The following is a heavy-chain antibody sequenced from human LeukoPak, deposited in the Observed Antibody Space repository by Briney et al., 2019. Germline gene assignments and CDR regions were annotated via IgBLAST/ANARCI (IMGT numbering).Heavy chain of an antibody. V-gene: IGHV3-23*01. J-gene: IGHJ3*02. D-gene: IGHD3-10*01. CDR2: ISGNGTRT. CDR1: AFGFSTYA. CDR3: ELGGI. Sequence: SGGSLRLSCAASAFGFSTYAMTRVRQAPGKGLEWVSYISGNGTRTNYADSVKDRFSISRDNSKTTLYLQMNSLRADDSAVYYCELGGIWGQGTLVTVSS.